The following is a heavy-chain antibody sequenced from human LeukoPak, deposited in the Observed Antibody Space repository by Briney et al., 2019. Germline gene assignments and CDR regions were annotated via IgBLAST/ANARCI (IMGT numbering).Heavy chain of an antibody. J-gene: IGHJ3*02. CDR3: ARSKGYYDFWSGTPRTEGAFDI. V-gene: IGHV4-4*07. D-gene: IGHD3-3*01. CDR2: IYTSGST. Sequence: SETLSLTCTVSGGSISSYYWSWIRQPAGKGLEWIGRIYTSGSTNYNPSLKSRVTMSVDTSKNQFSLKLSSVTAADTAVYYCARSKGYYDFWSGTPRTEGAFDIWGQGTMVTVSS. CDR1: GGSISSYY.